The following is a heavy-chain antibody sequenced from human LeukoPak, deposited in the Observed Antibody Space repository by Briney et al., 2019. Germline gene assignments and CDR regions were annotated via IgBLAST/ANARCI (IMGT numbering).Heavy chain of an antibody. CDR3: AREIREYYYGSGTRLVWFDP. Sequence: PSETLSLTCTVSGGSISSYYWSWIRQPPGKGLEWIGYIYYSGSTNYNPSLKSRVTISVDTSKNQFSLKLSSVTAADTAVYYCAREIREYYYGSGTRLVWFDPWGQGTLVTVSS. CDR1: GGSISSYY. V-gene: IGHV4-59*01. D-gene: IGHD3-10*01. CDR2: IYYSGST. J-gene: IGHJ5*02.